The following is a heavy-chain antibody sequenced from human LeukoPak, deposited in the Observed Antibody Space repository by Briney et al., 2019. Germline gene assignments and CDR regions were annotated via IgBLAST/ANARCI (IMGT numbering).Heavy chain of an antibody. V-gene: IGHV4-59*01. J-gene: IGHJ6*03. CDR2: RYYSGDT. CDR3: AREGETLAVAGTDYYMDV. CDR1: GGSITTYY. Sequence: SETLSLTRTVSGGSITTYYWNWIRQPPGKGLEWIGHRYYSGDTNYNPSLKSRVAISVDTSKNQFSLNVNSVTAADTAVYYCAREGETLAVAGTDYYMDVWGKGTTVTISS. D-gene: IGHD6-19*01.